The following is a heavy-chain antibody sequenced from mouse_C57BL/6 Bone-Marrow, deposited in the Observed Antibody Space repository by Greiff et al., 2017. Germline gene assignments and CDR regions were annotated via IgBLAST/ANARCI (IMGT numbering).Heavy chain of an antibody. D-gene: IGHD6-5*01. J-gene: IGHJ1*03. CDR3: ANAYVRWYFDV. CDR2: INPSSGYT. V-gene: IGHV1-4*01. CDR1: GYTFTSYT. Sequence: QVQLQQSGAELARPGASVKMSCTASGYTFTSYTMHWVKQRPGQGLEWIGYINPSSGYTKYNQKFKDKATLTADKSSSTAYMQLSSLTSEDSAVYYCANAYVRWYFDVWGTGTTVTVSS.